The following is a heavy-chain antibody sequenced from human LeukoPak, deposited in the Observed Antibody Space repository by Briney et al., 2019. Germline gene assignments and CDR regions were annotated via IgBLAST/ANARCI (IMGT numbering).Heavy chain of an antibody. CDR2: INPNSGGT. D-gene: IGHD3-3*01. J-gene: IGHJ4*02. CDR3: ARAISLGTLRFRNYFDY. CDR1: GYTFTGYY. V-gene: IGHV1-2*02. Sequence: ASVKVSCKASGYTFTGYYMHWVRQAPGQGLEWMGWINPNSGGTNYAQKFQGRVTMTRDTSISTVYTELSRLRSDDTAVYYCARAISLGTLRFRNYFDYWGQGTLVTVSS.